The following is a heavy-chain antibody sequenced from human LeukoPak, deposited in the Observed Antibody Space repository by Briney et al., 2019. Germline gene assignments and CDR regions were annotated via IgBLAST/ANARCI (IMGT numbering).Heavy chain of an antibody. CDR2: INWNGSIT. V-gene: IGHV3-20*04. J-gene: IGHJ4*02. D-gene: IGHD5-18*01. CDR3: ANDLGWIQLNLG. CDR1: GFIFDDYG. Sequence: SGGSLRLSCAASGFIFDDYGMSWVRQAPGKGLEWVSGINWNGSITGYADSVKGRFTISRDNSRNTVYLQMNSLRAEDTAVYYCANDLGWIQLNLGRGQGTLVTVSS.